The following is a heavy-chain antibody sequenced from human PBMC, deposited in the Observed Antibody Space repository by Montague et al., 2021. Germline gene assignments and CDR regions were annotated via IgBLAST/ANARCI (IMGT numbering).Heavy chain of an antibody. Sequence: SLRLSCAASGFTVTSYAMHWVRQAPGKGLEWVALIWFDGSNIKYADSVKGRFTISRDTPKNTLSLEMDSLTADDTAVYYCVRGRPSWLDRGFDLWGQGTLATVSS. D-gene: IGHD6-19*01. J-gene: IGHJ4*02. CDR1: GFTVTSYA. CDR2: IWFDGSNI. CDR3: VRGRPSWLDRGFDL. V-gene: IGHV3-33*01.